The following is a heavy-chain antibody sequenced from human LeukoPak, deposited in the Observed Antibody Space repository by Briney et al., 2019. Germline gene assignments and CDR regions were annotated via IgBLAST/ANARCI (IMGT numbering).Heavy chain of an antibody. D-gene: IGHD6-13*01. Sequence: PGGSLRLSCAASGFSFSSYAMNWVRRAPGKGLEWVSTIDGSGGSTSYADSVKGRFTISRDNSKNTLYLQVNSLRAEDTAIYYCAKSRYGAAAGRGNWFDPWGQGTLVTVSS. CDR2: IDGSGGST. J-gene: IGHJ5*02. CDR1: GFSFSSYA. V-gene: IGHV3-23*01. CDR3: AKSRYGAAAGRGNWFDP.